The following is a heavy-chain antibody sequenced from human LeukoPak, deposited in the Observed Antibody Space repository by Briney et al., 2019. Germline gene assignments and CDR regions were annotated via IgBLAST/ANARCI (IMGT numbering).Heavy chain of an antibody. CDR1: GGSMSSYC. J-gene: IGHJ6*03. CDR2: IYTSGST. D-gene: IGHD6-13*01. Sequence: PSETLSLTCTVSGGSMSSYCWSWIRQPAGKGLEWIGRIYTSGSTNYSPSLKSRVTISVDKSKNQFYLRLSSVTAADTAVYYCAREYSSSWYSSGVVYYYYYMDVWGKGTTVTVSS. CDR3: AREYSSSWYSSGVVYYYYYMDV. V-gene: IGHV4-4*07.